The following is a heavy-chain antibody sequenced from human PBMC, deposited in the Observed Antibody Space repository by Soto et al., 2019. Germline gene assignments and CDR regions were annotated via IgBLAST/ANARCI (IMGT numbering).Heavy chain of an antibody. J-gene: IGHJ4*02. Sequence: EVQLLESGGGLVQPGGSLRLSCAASGFTFSSYAMSWVRQSPGKGLEWVSAITGGAENTFYADSVKGRFTISRDNSRDALYLQMNSLRAEDTAVYYCAKDPNGSGGSCNPYVNCWGQGTLVTVSS. CDR1: GFTFSSYA. D-gene: IGHD2-15*01. CDR2: ITGGAENT. CDR3: AKDPNGSGGSCNPYVNC. V-gene: IGHV3-23*01.